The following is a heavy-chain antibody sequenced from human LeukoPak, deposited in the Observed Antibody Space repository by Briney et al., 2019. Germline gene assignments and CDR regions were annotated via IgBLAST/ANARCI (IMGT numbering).Heavy chain of an antibody. Sequence: SETLSLTCTVSGGSISTYYWSWVRQPPGKGLEWIGYGYYSGSTDYIPSLKSRVTISVDTSKNQFSLKLSSVTAADTAVYYCAGRVDWDIVVVPAAISYYYMDVWGKGTTVTVSS. J-gene: IGHJ6*03. CDR1: GGSISTYY. D-gene: IGHD2-2*02. CDR3: AGRVDWDIVVVPAAISYYYMDV. V-gene: IGHV4-59*08. CDR2: GYYSGST.